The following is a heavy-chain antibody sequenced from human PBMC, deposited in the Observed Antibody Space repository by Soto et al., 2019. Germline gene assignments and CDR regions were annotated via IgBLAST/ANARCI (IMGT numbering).Heavy chain of an antibody. CDR3: AREVIPLTTDWYFDL. D-gene: IGHD4-17*01. CDR1: GGSLSGVVGGLYY. Sequence: QLQLRESGPGLVKYSETLSLTCTVSGGSLSGVVGGLYYWSWIRRPPGTGLEWIGYIYDSGSTYYNPSLNRRVTISVDTSKNQFSLRLSSVTAADTAVYYCAREVIPLTTDWYFDLWGRGTLVTVSS. V-gene: IGHV4-30-4*01. CDR2: IYDSGST. J-gene: IGHJ2*01.